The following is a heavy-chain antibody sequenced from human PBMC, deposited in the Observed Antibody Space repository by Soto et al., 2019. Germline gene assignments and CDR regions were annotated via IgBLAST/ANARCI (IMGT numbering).Heavy chain of an antibody. J-gene: IGHJ6*02. CDR1: GFTFSDYY. CDR2: ISSSGSTI. D-gene: IGHD3-22*01. V-gene: IGHV3-11*01. CDR3: AREEVVVVITYYYYGMDV. Sequence: GSLRLSCAASGFTFSDYYMSWIRQAPGKGLEWVSYISSSGSTIYYADSVKGRFTISRDNAKNSLYLQMNSLRAEDTAVYYCAREEVVVVITYYYYGMDVWGQGTTVTVSS.